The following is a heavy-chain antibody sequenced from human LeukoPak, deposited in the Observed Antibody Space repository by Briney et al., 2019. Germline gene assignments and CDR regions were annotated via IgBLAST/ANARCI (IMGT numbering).Heavy chain of an antibody. Sequence: SETLSLTCAVYGGSFSGYYWSWIRQPPGKGLEWIGEINHSGSTNYNPSLKSRVTISVDTSKNQFSLKLSPVTAADTAVYYCARVSTAITDSWGQGTLVTVSS. J-gene: IGHJ4*02. CDR3: ARVSTAITDS. V-gene: IGHV4-34*01. CDR2: INHSGST. CDR1: GGSFSGYY. D-gene: IGHD5-18*01.